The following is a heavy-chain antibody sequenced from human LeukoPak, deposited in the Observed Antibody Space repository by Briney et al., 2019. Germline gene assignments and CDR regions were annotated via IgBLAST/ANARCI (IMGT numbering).Heavy chain of an antibody. J-gene: IGHJ4*02. CDR1: GGSISSYY. CDR2: IYYSGST. D-gene: IGHD3-22*01. V-gene: IGHV4-59*01. CDR3: ARDRRRDDSSGYYYFDY. Sequence: PSETLSLTCTVSGGSISSYYWSWIRQPPGKGLEWIGYIYYSGSTNYNPSLKSRVTISVDTSKNQFSLKLSSVTAADTAVYYCARDRRRDDSSGYYYFDYWGQGTLVTVSS.